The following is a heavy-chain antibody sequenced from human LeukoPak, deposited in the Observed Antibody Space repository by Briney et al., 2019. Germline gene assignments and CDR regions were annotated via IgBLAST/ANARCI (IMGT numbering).Heavy chain of an antibody. V-gene: IGHV3-48*03. Sequence: GSLRLSCAASGFTFSRYEMNWVRQAPGRGLEWVSYISSSGSTIYYADSVKGRFTISRDNAKNSLYLQMNSLRAEDTAVYYCARDSSLGGVRDYWGQGTLVTVSS. CDR1: GFTFSRYE. J-gene: IGHJ4*02. CDR2: ISSSGSTI. D-gene: IGHD3-16*01. CDR3: ARDSSLGGVRDY.